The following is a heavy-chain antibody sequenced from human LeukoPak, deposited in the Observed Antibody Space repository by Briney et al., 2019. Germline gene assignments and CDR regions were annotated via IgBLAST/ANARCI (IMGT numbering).Heavy chain of an antibody. D-gene: IGHD6-13*01. CDR1: GYSFTSYW. V-gene: IGHV5-51*01. CDR2: IYPGDSDT. J-gene: IGHJ5*02. CDR3: ARRYSSSWYVAGGWFDP. Sequence: PGESLKISCKGSGYSFTSYWIGWVRQMPGEGLEWMGIIYPGDSDTRYSPSFQGQVTISADKSISTAYLQWSSLKASDTAMYYCARRYSSSWYVAGGWFDPWGQGTLVTVSS.